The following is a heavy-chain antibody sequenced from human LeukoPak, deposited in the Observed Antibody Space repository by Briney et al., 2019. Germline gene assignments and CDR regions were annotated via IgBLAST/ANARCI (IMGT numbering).Heavy chain of an antibody. Sequence: SETLSLTCAVYGGSFSGYYWSWIRQPPGKGLEWIGEINHSGSTNYNPSLKSRVTISVDTSKNQFSLKLSSVTAADTAVYYCARVGATKHKTCYYGSGRNYGMDVWGQGTTVTVSS. CDR1: GGSFSGYY. J-gene: IGHJ6*02. V-gene: IGHV4-34*01. CDR2: INHSGST. D-gene: IGHD3-10*01. CDR3: ARVGATKHKTCYYGSGRNYGMDV.